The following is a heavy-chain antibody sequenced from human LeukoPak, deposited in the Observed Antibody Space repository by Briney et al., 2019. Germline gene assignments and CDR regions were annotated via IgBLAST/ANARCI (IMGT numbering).Heavy chain of an antibody. J-gene: IGHJ4*02. Sequence: PSETLSLTCTVSGGSISSYYWSWVRQPPGKGLEWIGYIYYSGSTNYNPSLESRVTISVDTSKNQFSLKLSSVTAADTAVYYCARDYGDYYFDYWGQGTLVTVSS. CDR1: GGSISSYY. D-gene: IGHD4-17*01. CDR3: ARDYGDYYFDY. CDR2: IYYSGST. V-gene: IGHV4-59*01.